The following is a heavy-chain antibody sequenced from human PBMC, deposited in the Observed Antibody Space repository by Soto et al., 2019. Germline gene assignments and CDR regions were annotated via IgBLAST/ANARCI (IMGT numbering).Heavy chain of an antibody. D-gene: IGHD4-17*01. CDR3: ARFRVTVTPTDTFDY. V-gene: IGHV4-4*02. CDR2: IYHSGST. CDR1: GGSISSSNW. Sequence: SETLSLTCAVSGGSISSSNWWSWVRQHPGKGLEWIGEIYHSGSTNYNPSLKSRVTISVDKSKNQFSLKLSSVTAADTAVYYCARFRVTVTPTDTFDYWGQGTLVTVSS. J-gene: IGHJ4*02.